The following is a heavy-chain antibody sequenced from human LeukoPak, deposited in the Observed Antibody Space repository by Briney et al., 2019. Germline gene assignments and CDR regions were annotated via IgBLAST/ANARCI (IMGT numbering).Heavy chain of an antibody. CDR2: LSPYNGKT. CDR3: ARLPTIVAPAWTHQPFDP. J-gene: IGHJ5*02. V-gene: IGHV1-18*04. D-gene: IGHD2-2*01. CDR1: GHPFINYG. Sequence: GASVKVSYKASGHPFINYGIVWVRQPPEQGLEWMGWLSPYNGKTKYAQNLQGRVTMTTDTSTSTAYMDLRSLTFDDTAVYYCARLPTIVAPAWTHQPFDPWGQGTLVIVSS.